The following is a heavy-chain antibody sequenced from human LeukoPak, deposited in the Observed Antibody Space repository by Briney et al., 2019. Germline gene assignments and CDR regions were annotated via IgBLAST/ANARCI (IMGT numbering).Heavy chain of an antibody. J-gene: IGHJ5*02. CDR2: ITGDGSDI. Sequence: PGGSLRLSCEASGFTLNKYWMHWVRQAPGKGLVWVSRITGDGSDIAYADSVKGRFTVSRGDAKNTLILQMTSLRVEDTAIYYCARDAYTTTSNWLDPWGQGTLVTVSS. D-gene: IGHD4-17*01. CDR3: ARDAYTTTSNWLDP. CDR1: GFTLNKYW. V-gene: IGHV3-74*01.